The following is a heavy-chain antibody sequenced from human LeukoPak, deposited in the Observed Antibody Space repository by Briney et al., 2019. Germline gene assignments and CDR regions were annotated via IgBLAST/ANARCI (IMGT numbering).Heavy chain of an antibody. V-gene: IGHV3-33*06. J-gene: IGHJ6*03. CDR1: GFTFSSYG. CDR3: AKVGGHGSGWFYYYYYMDV. Sequence: GSLRLSCAASGFTFSSYGMHWVRQAPGKGLEWVAVIWYDGSNKYYAVSVKGRFTISRDNSKNTLYLQMNSLRAEDTAVYYCAKVGGHGSGWFYYYYYMDVWGKGTTVTVSS. D-gene: IGHD6-19*01. CDR2: IWYDGSNK.